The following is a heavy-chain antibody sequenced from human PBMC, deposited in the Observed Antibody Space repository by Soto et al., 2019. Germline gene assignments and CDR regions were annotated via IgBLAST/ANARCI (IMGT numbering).Heavy chain of an antibody. D-gene: IGHD4-17*01. CDR3: ASMTTVTTHAFDI. CDR1: GGSISSGGYY. J-gene: IGHJ3*02. V-gene: IGHV4-31*03. CDR2: IYYSGST. Sequence: SETLSLTCTVSGGSISSGGYYWSWIRQHPGKGLEWIGYIYYSGSTYYNPSLKSRVTISVDTSKNQFSLKLSSVTAADTAVYYCASMTTVTTHAFDIWGQGTMVTVSS.